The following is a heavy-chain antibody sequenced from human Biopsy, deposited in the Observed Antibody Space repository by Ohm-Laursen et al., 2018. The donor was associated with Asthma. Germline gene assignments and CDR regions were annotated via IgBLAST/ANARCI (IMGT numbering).Heavy chain of an antibody. CDR3: ARDGSSVAGTPYGMDV. D-gene: IGHD6-19*01. V-gene: IGHV4-31*03. J-gene: IGHJ6*02. CDR1: DGSISSGGYY. CDR2: IYYSGST. Sequence: SQTLSLTCTVSDGSISSGGYYWSWIRQHPGKGLEWIGYIYYSGSTYYNPSLKSRVTISVDTSKNQFSLKLSSVTAADTAVYYCARDGSSVAGTPYGMDVWGQGTTVTVSS.